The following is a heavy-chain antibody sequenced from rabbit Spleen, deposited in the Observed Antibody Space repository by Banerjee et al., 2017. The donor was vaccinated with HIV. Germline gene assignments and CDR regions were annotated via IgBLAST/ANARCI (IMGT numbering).Heavy chain of an antibody. CDR1: GVSFSGDSY. V-gene: IGHV1S40*01. CDR3: ARDTSSSFSSYGMDL. D-gene: IGHD1-1*01. Sequence: QSLEESGGDLVKPGASLTLTCIASGVSFSGDSYMCWVRQAPGKGLEWIACIELGSSGFTYFASWAKGRFTISKTSSTTVTLQMTSLTAADTATYFCARDTSSSFSSYGMDLWGPGTLVT. CDR2: IELGSSGFT. J-gene: IGHJ6*01.